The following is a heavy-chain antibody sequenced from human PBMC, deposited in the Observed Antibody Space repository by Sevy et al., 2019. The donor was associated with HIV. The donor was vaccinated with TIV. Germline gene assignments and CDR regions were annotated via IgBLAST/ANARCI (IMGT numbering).Heavy chain of an antibody. CDR2: FDPEDDET. CDR3: ATTKDYYDSSGYPFDY. Sequence: ASVKVSCKVSGYSVIEFSMHWVRQATGKGLEWMGTFDPEDDETIYAQKIQGRVTMTEDTSTDTAYMELSSLRSEDTAVYYCATTKDYYDSSGYPFDYWGQGTLVTVSS. D-gene: IGHD3-22*01. J-gene: IGHJ4*02. CDR1: GYSVIEFS. V-gene: IGHV1-24*01.